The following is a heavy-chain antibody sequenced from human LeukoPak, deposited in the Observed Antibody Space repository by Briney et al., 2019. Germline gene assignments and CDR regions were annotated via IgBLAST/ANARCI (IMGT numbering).Heavy chain of an antibody. CDR1: GFTFSSYG. Sequence: GGSLRLSCAASGFTFSSYGMHWVRQAPGKGLEWVAFIRYDGSNKYYADSVKGRFTISRDNSKNTLYLQMNSLRAEDTAVYYCARENIAAAAIGIWGQGTMVTVSS. V-gene: IGHV3-30*02. CDR3: ARENIAAAAIGI. J-gene: IGHJ3*02. D-gene: IGHD6-13*01. CDR2: IRYDGSNK.